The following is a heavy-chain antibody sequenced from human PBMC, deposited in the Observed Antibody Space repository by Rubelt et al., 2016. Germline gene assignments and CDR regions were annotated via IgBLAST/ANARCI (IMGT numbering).Heavy chain of an antibody. D-gene: IGHD3-22*01. CDR2: INHSGST. Sequence: QVQLQQWGAGLLKPSATLSLTFAVYGGSFSGYYWSWIRQPPGKGLAWIGEINHSGSTNYNPSLKSRVTVSVDTSKSQCSLKLSSVTAADTAVYYCARTYYYDSSGYEVAFDIWGQGTMVTVSS. CDR3: ARTYYYDSSGYEVAFDI. CDR1: GGSFSGYY. V-gene: IGHV4-34*01. J-gene: IGHJ3*02.